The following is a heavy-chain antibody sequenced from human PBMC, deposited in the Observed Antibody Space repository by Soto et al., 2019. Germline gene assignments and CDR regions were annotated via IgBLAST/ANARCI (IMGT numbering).Heavy chain of an antibody. Sequence: EEQLVESGGGVVRPGGSLRLSCVGSGFIFQDYGMSWVRQAPGTGLEWVAGINWNGGRTGYVDSVKGRFTISRDNAKNSLYLQMNSLRAEDTALYYCARESYSSSWYSDYWGQGTLVTVSS. CDR2: INWNGGRT. V-gene: IGHV3-20*04. J-gene: IGHJ4*02. CDR3: ARESYSSSWYSDY. D-gene: IGHD6-13*01. CDR1: GFIFQDYG.